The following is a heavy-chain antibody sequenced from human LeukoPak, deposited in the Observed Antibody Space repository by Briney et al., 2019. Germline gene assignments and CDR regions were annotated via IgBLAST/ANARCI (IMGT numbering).Heavy chain of an antibody. Sequence: ASVKVSCKASGYTFTSYYMHWVRQAPGQGLEWMGIINPSGGSTSYAQKFQGRVTMTRDMSTSTVYMELSSLRSDDTAVYYCARGVSPYDILTGYYDEGRYFDYWGQGTLVTVSS. V-gene: IGHV1-46*01. CDR2: INPSGGST. CDR3: ARGVSPYDILTGYYDEGRYFDY. D-gene: IGHD3-9*01. J-gene: IGHJ4*02. CDR1: GYTFTSYY.